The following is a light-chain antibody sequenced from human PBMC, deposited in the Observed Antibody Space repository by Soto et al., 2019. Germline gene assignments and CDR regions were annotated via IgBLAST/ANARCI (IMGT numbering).Light chain of an antibody. V-gene: IGKV3-15*01. CDR1: QSVSSN. Sequence: EIVVTQSPATLSVSPGERATLSCRASQSVSSNLAWYQQKPGQAPRLLIYGASTRATGIPARFSGSGSGTEFTLTISNLQSEDFAVYYCQQYNNWPRTFGQGTKV. J-gene: IGKJ1*01. CDR2: GAS. CDR3: QQYNNWPRT.